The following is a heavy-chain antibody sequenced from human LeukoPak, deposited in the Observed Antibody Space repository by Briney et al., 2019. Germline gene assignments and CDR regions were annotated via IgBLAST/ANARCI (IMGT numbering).Heavy chain of an antibody. D-gene: IGHD6-6*01. Sequence: GGSLRLSCTASGFTFSGYSMNWIRQAPGKGLEWVSSFGTRSTSIYHAGSVKGRFTISRDNARTSLYLQMNSLRAEDTAVYYCARDKAQDSVYYGMDVWGQGTTVTVSS. CDR2: FGTRSTSI. V-gene: IGHV3-21*06. J-gene: IGHJ6*02. CDR3: ARDKAQDSVYYGMDV. CDR1: GFTFSGYS.